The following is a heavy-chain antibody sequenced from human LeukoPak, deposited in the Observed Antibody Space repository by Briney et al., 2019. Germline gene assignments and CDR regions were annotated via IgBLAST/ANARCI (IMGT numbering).Heavy chain of an antibody. CDR1: GGTFSSYA. J-gene: IGHJ6*03. D-gene: IGHD6-13*01. CDR2: IIPIFGTT. CDR3: ARVVGLTGYSSSWYSGYYYYMDV. V-gene: IGHV1-69*06. Sequence: WASVKVSCKASGGTFSSYAISWVRQAPGQGLEWMGGIIPIFGTTNYAQEFQDRVTITADKSTSTAYMELSSLRSEDTAVYYCARVVGLTGYSSSWYSGYYYYMDVWGKGTTVTVSS.